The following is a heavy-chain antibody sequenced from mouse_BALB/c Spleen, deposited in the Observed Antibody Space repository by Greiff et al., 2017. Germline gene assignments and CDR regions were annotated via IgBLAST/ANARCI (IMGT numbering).Heavy chain of an antibody. CDR2: IYPGSGST. CDR3: ARYPHYYGLDY. CDR1: GYNFTSYW. Sequence: QVQLQQPGAELVKPGTSVKLSCKASGYNFTSYWINWVKLRPGQGLEWIGDIYPGSGSTNYNEKFKSKATLTVDTSSSTAYMQLSSLASEDSALYYCARYPHYYGLDYWGQGTTLTVSS. D-gene: IGHD1-1*01. J-gene: IGHJ2*01. V-gene: IGHV1-55*01.